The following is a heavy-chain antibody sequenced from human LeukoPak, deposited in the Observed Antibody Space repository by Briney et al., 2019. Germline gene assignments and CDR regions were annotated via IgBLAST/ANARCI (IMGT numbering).Heavy chain of an antibody. Sequence: SVKVSCKASGGTFSSYASSWVRQAPGQGLEWMGGIIPIFGTANYAQKFQGRVTITVDKSTSTAYMELSSLRSEDTAVYYCAVWAFDYYGSGSYWPEPHDYYYYGMDVWGKGATVTVSS. CDR2: IIPIFGTA. V-gene: IGHV1-69*06. J-gene: IGHJ6*04. CDR3: AVWAFDYYGSGSYWPEPHDYYYYGMDV. D-gene: IGHD3-10*01. CDR1: GGTFSSYA.